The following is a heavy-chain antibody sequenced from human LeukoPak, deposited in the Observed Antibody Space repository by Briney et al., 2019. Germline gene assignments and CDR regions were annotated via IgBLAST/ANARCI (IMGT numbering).Heavy chain of an antibody. J-gene: IGHJ3*01. Sequence: TGGSLRLSCEASGFSLSNHWMHWVRQAPGKGLVWVAHIDPDGSVANYGHSVKGRFTISGDNAKNTLYLQMDSLRAEDTAVYYCARELGRGGSAFDVWGQGTMVTVSS. CDR3: ARELGRGGSAFDV. V-gene: IGHV3-74*01. CDR1: GFSLSNHW. D-gene: IGHD3-16*01. CDR2: IDPDGSVA.